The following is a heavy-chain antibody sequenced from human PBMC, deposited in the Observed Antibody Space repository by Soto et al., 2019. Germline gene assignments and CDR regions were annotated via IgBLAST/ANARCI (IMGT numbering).Heavy chain of an antibody. CDR2: IYHSGST. CDR1: GGSISSSSYY. CDR3: ARGRYCGGDCYSYGMDV. J-gene: IGHJ6*02. Sequence: LSLTCIVSGGSISSSSYYWGWIRQPPGKGLEWIGSIYHSGSTYYNPSLKSRVTISVDRSKNQFSLKLTSVTAADTAVYYCARGRYCGGDCYSYGMDVWGQGTTVTVSS. D-gene: IGHD2-21*01. V-gene: IGHV4-39*07.